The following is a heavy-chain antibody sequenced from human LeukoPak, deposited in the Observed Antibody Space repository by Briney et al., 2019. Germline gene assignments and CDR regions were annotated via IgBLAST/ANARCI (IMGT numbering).Heavy chain of an antibody. CDR3: AKRARGYSYGFDY. CDR2: IRYDGSNK. CDR1: GFTFSSYG. J-gene: IGHJ4*02. Sequence: GGSLRLSCAASGFTFSSYGMHWVRQAPGKVLEWVAFIRYDGSNKYYADSVKGRFTISRDNSKNTLYLQMNSLRAEDTAVYYCAKRARGYSYGFDYWGQGTLVTVSS. D-gene: IGHD5-18*01. V-gene: IGHV3-30*02.